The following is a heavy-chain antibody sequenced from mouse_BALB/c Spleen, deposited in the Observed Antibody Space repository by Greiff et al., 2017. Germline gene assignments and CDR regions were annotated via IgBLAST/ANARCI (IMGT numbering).Heavy chain of an antibody. CDR3: ASGYYNAMDY. Sequence: QVHVKQSGAELVRPGSSVKISCKASGYAFSSYWMNWVKQRPGQGLEWIGQNYPGDGDTNYNGKFKGKATLTADKSSSTAYMQLSSLTSEDSAVYFCASGYYNAMDYWGQGTSVTVSS. D-gene: IGHD2-2*01. V-gene: IGHV1-80*01. CDR1: GYAFSSYW. J-gene: IGHJ4*01. CDR2: NYPGDGDT.